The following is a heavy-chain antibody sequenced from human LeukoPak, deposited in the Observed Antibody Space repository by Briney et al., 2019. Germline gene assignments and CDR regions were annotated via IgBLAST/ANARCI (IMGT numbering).Heavy chain of an antibody. J-gene: IGHJ4*02. V-gene: IGHV4-4*07. CDR1: AGSISSYY. Sequence: PSETLSLTCTVSAGSISSYYWSWVRQPAGKGLEWIGRIYSSGSTNYNPSLKSRVTMSVDTSKNQLSLNLSSVTAADTALYYCARYGYSSSAFDYWGQGTLVTVSS. CDR3: ARYGYSSSAFDY. D-gene: IGHD6-13*01. CDR2: IYSSGST.